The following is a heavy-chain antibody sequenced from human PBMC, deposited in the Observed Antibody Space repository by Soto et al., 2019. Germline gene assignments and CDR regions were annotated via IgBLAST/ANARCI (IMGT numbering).Heavy chain of an antibody. CDR2: IIPIFGTA. CDR1: GGTFSSYA. Sequence: SVKVSCKASGGTFSSYAISWVRQAPGQGLEWMGGIIPIFGTANYAQKFQGRVTITADESTSTAYMELSSLRSEDTAVYYCARGPPPDIVVVVAATYFDYWGQGTLVTVSS. J-gene: IGHJ4*02. D-gene: IGHD2-15*01. V-gene: IGHV1-69*13. CDR3: ARGPPPDIVVVVAATYFDY.